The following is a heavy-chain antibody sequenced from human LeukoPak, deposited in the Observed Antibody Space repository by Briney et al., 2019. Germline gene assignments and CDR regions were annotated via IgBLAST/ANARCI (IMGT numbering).Heavy chain of an antibody. CDR3: ARYPGIAAAGIWWFDP. V-gene: IGHV1-18*04. Sequence: ASVKVSCKASGYTFTGCYMHWVRQAPGQGLEWMGWISAYNGNTNYAQKLQGRVTMTTDTSTSTAYMELRSLRSDDTAVYYCARYPGIAAAGIWWFDPWGQGTLVTVSS. CDR2: ISAYNGNT. D-gene: IGHD6-13*01. CDR1: GYTFTGCY. J-gene: IGHJ5*02.